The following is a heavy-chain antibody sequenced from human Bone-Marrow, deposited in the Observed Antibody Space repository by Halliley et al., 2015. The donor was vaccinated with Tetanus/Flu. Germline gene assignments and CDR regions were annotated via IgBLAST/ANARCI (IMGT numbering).Heavy chain of an antibody. Sequence: IYNDGVTTYYADSVKGRFTVSRDNSKNTLFLQMSSLRPDDTAVYHCVKGGYCSRTSCYSWFLPWGQGTLVTVSS. CDR3: VKGGYCSRTSCYSWFLP. CDR2: IYNDGVTT. V-gene: IGHV3-64D*06. J-gene: IGHJ5*02. D-gene: IGHD2-2*01.